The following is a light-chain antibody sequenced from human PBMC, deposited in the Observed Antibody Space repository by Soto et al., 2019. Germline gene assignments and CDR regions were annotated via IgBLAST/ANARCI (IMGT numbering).Light chain of an antibody. CDR1: QTISSW. CDR3: QQYENYWT. Sequence: DIQMTQSPSTLSASVGDRVTIACRASQTISSWVARYQQKPGKAPRLLIYKTSSLESGVPSRFSGSGSGTEFTLTISGLQPDDFASYYCQQYENYWTFGQGTKVDNK. J-gene: IGKJ1*01. CDR2: KTS. V-gene: IGKV1-5*03.